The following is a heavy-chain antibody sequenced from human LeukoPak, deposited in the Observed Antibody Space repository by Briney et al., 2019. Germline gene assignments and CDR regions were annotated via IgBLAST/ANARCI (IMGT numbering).Heavy chain of an antibody. CDR3: ARDGGPDIVVVPAAIRVGMDV. V-gene: IGHV3-21*01. J-gene: IGHJ6*02. CDR1: GFTFSSYS. D-gene: IGHD2-2*02. CDR2: ISSSSSYI. Sequence: GGSLRLSCAASGFTFSSYSMNWVRQAPGKGLEWVSSISSSSSYIYYAGSVKGRFTISRDNAKNSLYLQMNSLRAEDTAVYYCARDGGPDIVVVPAAIRVGMDVWGQGTTVTVSS.